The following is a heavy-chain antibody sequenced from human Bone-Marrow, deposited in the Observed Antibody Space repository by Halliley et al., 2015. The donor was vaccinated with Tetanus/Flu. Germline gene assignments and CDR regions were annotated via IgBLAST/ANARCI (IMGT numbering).Heavy chain of an antibody. D-gene: IGHD4-17*01. Sequence: SLRLSCAASGFTFSTYAMSWVRQAPGKGLEWVSAISGSGDNTYSADSVKGRFTISRDNSMNTLYLQMNSLRAEDTAVYYCAKDFPHAGVPTTDYWGQGTLVTVSS. CDR1: GFTFSTYA. CDR2: ISGSGDNT. V-gene: IGHV3-23*01. J-gene: IGHJ4*02. CDR3: AKDFPHAGVPTTDY.